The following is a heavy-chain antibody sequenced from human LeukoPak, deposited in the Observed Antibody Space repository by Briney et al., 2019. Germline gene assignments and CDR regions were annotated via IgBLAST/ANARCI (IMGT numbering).Heavy chain of an antibody. CDR3: AGDSGSYSWAFDI. J-gene: IGHJ3*02. V-gene: IGHV3-21*01. D-gene: IGHD1-26*01. CDR2: ISSSSSYI. CDR1: GFTFSSYS. Sequence: GGSLRLSCAASGFTFSSYSMNWVRQAPGKGLEWVSSISSSSSYIYYADSVKGRFTISRDNAKNSLYLQMNSLRAEDTAVYYCAGDSGSYSWAFDIWGQGTMVTVSS.